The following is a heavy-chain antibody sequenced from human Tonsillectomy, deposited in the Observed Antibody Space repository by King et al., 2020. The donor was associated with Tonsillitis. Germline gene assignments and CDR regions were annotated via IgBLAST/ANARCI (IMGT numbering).Heavy chain of an antibody. J-gene: IGHJ4*02. Sequence: QLVQSGAEVKKPGESLKISCKGSGYSFTSYWIGWVRQMPGKGLEWLGIIYPGDSDTRYSPSFPGQFTTSADKSISTASLQWSSLKAPDTAMYYCARSRGSSWANFDYWGQGTLVTVSS. CDR2: IYPGDSDT. CDR3: ARSRGSSWANFDY. V-gene: IGHV5-51*01. D-gene: IGHD6-13*01. CDR1: GYSFTSYW.